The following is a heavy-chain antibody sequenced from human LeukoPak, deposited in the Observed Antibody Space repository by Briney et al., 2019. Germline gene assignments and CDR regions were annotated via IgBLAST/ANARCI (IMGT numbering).Heavy chain of an antibody. CDR3: ARDMVDRDMVKSLGWFDP. V-gene: IGHV4-59*01. D-gene: IGHD5-18*01. CDR2: ISYSGST. J-gene: IGHJ5*02. CDR1: GGSISSYY. Sequence: SETLSLTCTVSGGSISSYYWSWIRQPPGRGLEWIGYISYSGSTNYNPSLESRFIISVDTSKNQFSLKLSSVTAADTAVYYCARDMVDRDMVKSLGWFDPWGQGTLVTVSS.